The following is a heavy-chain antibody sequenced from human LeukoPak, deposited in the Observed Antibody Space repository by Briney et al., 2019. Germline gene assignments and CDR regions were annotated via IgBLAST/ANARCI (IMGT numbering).Heavy chain of an antibody. J-gene: IGHJ5*02. CDR3: ARMRKQVGRRYFDP. Sequence: VGSLRLSCVASEFSVSTNYMTWVRQAPGKGLEWVSVIYSGGGTYYADSVKGRFIISRDISKNTVYLQMNSLRVEDMAVYYCARMRKQVGRRYFDPWGQGT. V-gene: IGHV3-53*01. CDR2: IYSGGGT. CDR1: EFSVSTNY. D-gene: IGHD1-26*01.